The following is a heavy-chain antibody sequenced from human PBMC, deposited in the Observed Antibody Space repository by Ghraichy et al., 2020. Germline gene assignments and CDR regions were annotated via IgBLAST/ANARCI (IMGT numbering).Heavy chain of an antibody. CDR1: GFTLRSYA. Sequence: GESLNISCAASGFTLRSYAMTWVRQAPGKGLEWVSAIGDSGTSTSHADSVKGRFTISRDISKNTLYLQMKSLRAEDTAVYYGAKGGHPRSGWYRSFDYWGPGTLVTVSS. CDR3: AKGGHPRSGWYRSFDY. CDR2: IGDSGTST. V-gene: IGHV3-23*01. D-gene: IGHD6-19*01. J-gene: IGHJ4*02.